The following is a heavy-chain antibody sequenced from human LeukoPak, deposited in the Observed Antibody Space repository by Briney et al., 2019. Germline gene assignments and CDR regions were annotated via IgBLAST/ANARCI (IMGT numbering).Heavy chain of an antibody. CDR3: AGDSSSWAGLPFDY. Sequence: ASGYTFTSYYMHWVRQAPSKGLEWVAFIWYDGSNKYYADSVKGRFTISRDNSKNTLYLQMNSLRAEDTAVYYCAGDSSSWAGLPFDYWGQGTLVTVSS. CDR2: IWYDGSNK. V-gene: IGHV3-30*02. D-gene: IGHD6-13*01. CDR1: GYTFTSYY. J-gene: IGHJ4*02.